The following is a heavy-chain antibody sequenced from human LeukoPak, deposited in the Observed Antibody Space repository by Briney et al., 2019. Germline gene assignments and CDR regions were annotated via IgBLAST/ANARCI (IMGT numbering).Heavy chain of an antibody. D-gene: IGHD6-13*01. CDR3: ARDLLQQLVDDAFDI. V-gene: IGHV1-46*01. Sequence: ASVQVSCKASGYTFTSYCMHWVRQAPGQGLEWMGIINPSGGSTSYAQKFQGRVTMTRDTSTSTVYMELSSLRSEDTAVYYCARDLLQQLVDDAFDIWGQGTMVTVSS. CDR1: GYTFTSYC. CDR2: INPSGGST. J-gene: IGHJ3*02.